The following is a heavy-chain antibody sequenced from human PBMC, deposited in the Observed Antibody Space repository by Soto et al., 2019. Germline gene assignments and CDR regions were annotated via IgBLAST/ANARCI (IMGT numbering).Heavy chain of an antibody. Sequence: QVQLVQSGAAVKEPGASVRLSCKTSGYLSTSFSLHWVRQAPGQGPEWMGWINPGSGDLEYSPKFQGRFTVDRDTFATTAYLELHRLKFEDMAVYSCARRRRDAYCTYDCLDALDVWGRGTMVTVS. CDR2: INPGSGDL. J-gene: IGHJ3*01. CDR3: ARRRRDAYCTYDCLDALDV. V-gene: IGHV1-3*01. CDR1: GYLSTSFS. D-gene: IGHD2-8*01.